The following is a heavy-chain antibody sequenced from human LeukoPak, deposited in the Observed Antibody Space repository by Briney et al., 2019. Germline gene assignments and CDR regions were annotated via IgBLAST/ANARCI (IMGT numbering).Heavy chain of an antibody. D-gene: IGHD6-13*01. J-gene: IGHJ4*02. CDR2: INWNGGST. CDR3: ARRSIAAAFDY. Sequence: PGRSLRLSCAASGFTFDDYAMHWVRQAPGKGLEWVSGINWNGGSTGYADSVKGRFTISRDNAKNSLYLQMNSLRAEDTALYHCARRSIAAAFDYWGQGTLVTVSS. V-gene: IGHV3-20*01. CDR1: GFTFDDYA.